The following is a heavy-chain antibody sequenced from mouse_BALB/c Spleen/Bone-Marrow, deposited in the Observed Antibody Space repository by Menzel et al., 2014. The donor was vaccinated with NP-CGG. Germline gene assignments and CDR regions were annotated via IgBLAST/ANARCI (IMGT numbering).Heavy chain of an antibody. D-gene: IGHD1-1*01. V-gene: IGHV1-14*01. Sequence: VQLKDSGPELVKPGASVKMSCKASGYTFTSYVMHWVKRKPGQGLEWIGYINPYNDGTKYNEKFKGKATLTSDKSSSTAYMELSSLTSEDSAVYYCARRDYYGSSFYWYFDVWGAGTTVTVSS. J-gene: IGHJ1*01. CDR3: ARRDYYGSSFYWYFDV. CDR2: INPYNDGT. CDR1: GYTFTSYV.